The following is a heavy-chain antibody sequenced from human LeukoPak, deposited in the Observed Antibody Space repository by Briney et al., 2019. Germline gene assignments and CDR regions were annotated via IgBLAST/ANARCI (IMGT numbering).Heavy chain of an antibody. CDR3: ARGAVYDFWSGYYDGWFDP. CDR2: MNPNSGNT. Sequence: ASVTVSCKASGYTFTSYDINWVRQATGQGLEWMGWMNPNSGNTGYAQKFQGRVTMTRNTSISTAYMELSSLRSEDTAVYYCARGAVYDFWSGYYDGWFDPWGQGTLVTVSS. D-gene: IGHD3-3*01. CDR1: GYTFTSYD. J-gene: IGHJ5*02. V-gene: IGHV1-8*01.